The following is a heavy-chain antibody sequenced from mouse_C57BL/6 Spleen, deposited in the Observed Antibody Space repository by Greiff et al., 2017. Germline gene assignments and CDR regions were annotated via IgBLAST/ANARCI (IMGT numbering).Heavy chain of an antibody. CDR3: ARHNGSGYVGWFAY. V-gene: IGHV2-6-1*01. CDR2: IWSDGST. Sequence: VKVVESGPGLVAPSQSLSITCTVSGFSLTSYGVHWVRQPPGKGLEWLVVIWSDGSTTYNSALKSRLSISKDNSKSQVFLKMNSLQTDDTAMYYCARHNGSGYVGWFAYWGQGTLVTVSA. CDR1: GFSLTSYG. J-gene: IGHJ3*01. D-gene: IGHD3-2*02.